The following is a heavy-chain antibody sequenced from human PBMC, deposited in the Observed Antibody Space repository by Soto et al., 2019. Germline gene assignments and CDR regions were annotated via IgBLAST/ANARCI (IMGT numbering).Heavy chain of an antibody. D-gene: IGHD3-10*01. V-gene: IGHV3-21*01. CDR1: GFTFSSYS. CDR2: ISSSSSYI. CDR3: ARGGGFIGDPEDYFDY. Sequence: GGSLRLSCAASGFTFSSYSMNWVRQAPGKGLEWVSSISSSSSYIYYADSVKGRFTISRDNAKNSLYLQMNSLRAEDTAVYYCARGGGFIGDPEDYFDYWGQGTLVTVSS. J-gene: IGHJ4*02.